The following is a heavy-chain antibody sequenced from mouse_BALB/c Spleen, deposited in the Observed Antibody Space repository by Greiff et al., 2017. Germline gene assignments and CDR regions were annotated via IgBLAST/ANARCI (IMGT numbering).Heavy chain of an antibody. V-gene: IGHV6-6*02. J-gene: IGHJ3*01. Sequence: EVKLVESGGGLVQPGGSMKLSCVASGFTFSNYWMNWVRQSPEKGLEWVAEIRLKSNNYATHYAESVKGRFTISRDDSKSSVYLQMNNLRAEDTGIYYCTRDYEGWFAYWGQGTLVTVSA. D-gene: IGHD2-4*01. CDR3: TRDYEGWFAY. CDR1: GFTFSNYW. CDR2: IRLKSNNYAT.